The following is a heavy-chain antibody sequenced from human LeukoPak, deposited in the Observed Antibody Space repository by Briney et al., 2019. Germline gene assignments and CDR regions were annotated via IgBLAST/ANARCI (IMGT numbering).Heavy chain of an antibody. CDR1: GGSFSGYY. CDR3: AREPWSGTYYFDY. V-gene: IGHV4-34*01. Sequence: ASETLSLTCAVYGGSFSGYYWSWIRQPPGKGLEWIGEINHSGSTNYNPSLKSRVTKSVDTSKNQFSLKLSSVTAADTAVYYCAREPWSGTYYFDYWGQGTLVTVSS. D-gene: IGHD1-14*01. CDR2: INHSGST. J-gene: IGHJ4*02.